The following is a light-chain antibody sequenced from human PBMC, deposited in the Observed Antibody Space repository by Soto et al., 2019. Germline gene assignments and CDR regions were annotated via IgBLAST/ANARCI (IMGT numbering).Light chain of an antibody. V-gene: IGLV2-14*01. CDR1: SSDVGGYNY. J-gene: IGLJ1*01. CDR2: EVS. CDR3: SSYTSSSTLV. Sequence: QSALTQPASVSGSPGQSITISCTGTSSDVGGYNYVSWYQQHPGKAPKLMIYEVSNRPSGVSNRFSGSKSGNTASLTISGFQAEDEADYYFSSYTSSSTLVFGTGTKLTVL.